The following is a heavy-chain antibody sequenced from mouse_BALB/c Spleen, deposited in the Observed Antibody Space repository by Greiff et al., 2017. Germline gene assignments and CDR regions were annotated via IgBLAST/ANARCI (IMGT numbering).Heavy chain of an antibody. V-gene: IGHV5-6-5*01. CDR2: ISSGGST. J-gene: IGHJ4*01. Sequence: EVKLVESGGGLVKPGGSLKLSCAASGFTFSSYAMSWVRQTPEKRLEWVASISSGGSTYYPDSVKGRFTISRDNARNILYLQMSSLRSEDTAMYYCARGGGDYAMDYWGQGTSVTVSS. CDR1: GFTFSSYA. CDR3: ARGGGDYAMDY.